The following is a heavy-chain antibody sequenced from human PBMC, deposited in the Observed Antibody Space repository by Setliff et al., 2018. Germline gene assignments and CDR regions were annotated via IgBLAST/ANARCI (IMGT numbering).Heavy chain of an antibody. CDR1: GYTFSTYA. CDR2: INNYSFKT. D-gene: IGHD3-3*01. V-gene: IGHV1-3*04. CDR3: ARNIMIFGVVNTAEYFQH. Sequence: GASVKVSCKASGYTFSTYAIHWGLEWMGWINNYSFKTTYAQKFLDRVTITTDTSATTAYMELGSLRSDDTAVYYCARNIMIFGVVNTAEYFQHWGQGTLVTVSS. J-gene: IGHJ1*01.